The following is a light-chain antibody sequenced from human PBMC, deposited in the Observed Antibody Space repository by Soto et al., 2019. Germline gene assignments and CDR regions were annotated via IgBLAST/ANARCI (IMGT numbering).Light chain of an antibody. CDR2: DAS. CDR3: QQYNNWPPN. J-gene: IGKJ5*01. Sequence: EIVLTQSPGTLSLSPGERATLSFRASQSVNSDSLAWYQQKPGQAPKLLIFDASTRATGVPARFSGSGSGTEFTLTVSSLQSEDIAVYFCQQYNNWPPNFGQGTRLEIK. V-gene: IGKV3-15*01. CDR1: QSVNSD.